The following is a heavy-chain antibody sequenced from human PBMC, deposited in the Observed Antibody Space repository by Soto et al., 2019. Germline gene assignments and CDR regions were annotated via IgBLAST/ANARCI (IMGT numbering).Heavy chain of an antibody. V-gene: IGHV3-21*01. CDR3: ATRYSGNFDY. CDR1: GFTLISYS. D-gene: IGHD3-9*01. Sequence: VQLVESGGGLVKPGGSLSLSCAASGFTLISYSMNWVRQSPGKGLEWVSSISSTGTYIYYADSVKGRFTISRDNAKNSLYLQMSSLRAEDTAVYYCATRYSGNFDYWGQGTLVTVSS. CDR2: ISSTGTYI. J-gene: IGHJ4*02.